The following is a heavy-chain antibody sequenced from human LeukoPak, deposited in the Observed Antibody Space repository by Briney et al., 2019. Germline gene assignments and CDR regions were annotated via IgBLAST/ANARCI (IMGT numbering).Heavy chain of an antibody. CDR3: AKDTSIGRYCTNGVCSPFDY. CDR2: ISDAGATT. CDR1: GFTFSSYS. J-gene: IGHJ4*02. Sequence: PGGSLRLSCAASGFTFSSYSMNWVRQAPGKGLEWVSAISDAGATTYDADSVKGRFTISRDNSRSTLHLQTNSLRAEDTALYYCAKDTSIGRYCTNGVCSPFDYWGQGTLVTVSS. D-gene: IGHD2-8*01. V-gene: IGHV3-23*01.